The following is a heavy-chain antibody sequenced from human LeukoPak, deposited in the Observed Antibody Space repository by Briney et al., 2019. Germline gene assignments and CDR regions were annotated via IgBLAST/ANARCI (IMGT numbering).Heavy chain of an antibody. CDR1: GFTFSGSA. CDR2: IRSKANSYAT. D-gene: IGHD3-10*01. J-gene: IGHJ4*02. V-gene: IGHV3-73*01. Sequence: PGGSLRLSCAASGFTFSGSAMHWVRQASGKGLEWVGRIRSKANSYATAYAASVKGRFTISRDDSKNTAYLQMNSLKTEDTAVYYCTSQPGVYYGSGSYVYWGQGTLVTVSS. CDR3: TSQPGVYYGSGSYVY.